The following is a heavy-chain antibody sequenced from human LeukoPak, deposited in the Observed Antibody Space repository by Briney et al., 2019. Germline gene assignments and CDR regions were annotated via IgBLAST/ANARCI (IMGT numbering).Heavy chain of an antibody. V-gene: IGHV4-4*08. CDR1: GDSISSYY. J-gene: IGHJ4*02. CDR3: ARYRDGDRDISLDY. CDR2: INSRGTT. D-gene: IGHD4-17*01. Sequence: PSETLSHTCTVSGDSISSYYWSWIRQPPGKGLEWIGFINSRGTTSYNPSLKSRVTISRDVSKNQFALKLSSVSAADTAVYYCARYRDGDRDISLDYWGQGTLVTVSS.